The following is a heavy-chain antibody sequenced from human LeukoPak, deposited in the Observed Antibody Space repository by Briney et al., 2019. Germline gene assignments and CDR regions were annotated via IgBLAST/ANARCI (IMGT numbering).Heavy chain of an antibody. Sequence: ASVKVSCKASGYTFTGYYMHWVRQAPGQGLEWMGIINPSGGSTSYAQKFQGRVTMTRDTSTSTVYMELSSLRSEDTAVYYCARDPPYYYGSIGGMDVWGQGTTVTVSS. J-gene: IGHJ6*02. CDR3: ARDPPYYYGSIGGMDV. V-gene: IGHV1-46*01. CDR1: GYTFTGYY. CDR2: INPSGGST. D-gene: IGHD3-10*01.